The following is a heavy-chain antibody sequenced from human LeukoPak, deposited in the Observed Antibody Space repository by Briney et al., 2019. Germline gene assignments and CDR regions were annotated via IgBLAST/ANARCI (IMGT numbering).Heavy chain of an antibody. D-gene: IGHD2-15*01. CDR3: ATDPVGYCSANGCYSVDY. CDR1: GYTLTELS. CDR2: FDSEDAET. V-gene: IGHV1-24*01. Sequence: GASVKVSCKVSGYTLTELSMHWVRQAPGKGLEWMGGFDSEDAETVYAQKFQGRLTMTEDTSTDTAYMELSSLRSDDTAVYYCATDPVGYCSANGCYSVDYWGQGTLVTVSS. J-gene: IGHJ4*02.